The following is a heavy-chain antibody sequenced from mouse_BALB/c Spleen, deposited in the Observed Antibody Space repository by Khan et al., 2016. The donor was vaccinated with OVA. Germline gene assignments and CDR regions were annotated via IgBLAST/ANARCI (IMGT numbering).Heavy chain of an antibody. J-gene: IGHJ3*01. CDR2: ISSGGSYT. CDR1: GFTFSTYG. CDR3: ARLAYYYGSEGFAY. D-gene: IGHD1-1*01. Sequence: DVMLAESGGDLVKPGGSLKLSCAASGFTFSTYGMSWVRQTPDKRLEWVATISSGGSYTYYPDSVKGRFTISRDNAKNTLYLQMSSLKSEDTAMYYCARLAYYYGSEGFAYWGQGTLVTVSA. V-gene: IGHV5-6*02.